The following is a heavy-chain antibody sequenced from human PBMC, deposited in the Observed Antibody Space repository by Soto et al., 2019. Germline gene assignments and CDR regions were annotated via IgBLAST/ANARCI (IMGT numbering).Heavy chain of an antibody. Sequence: ASVKVSCKASGYTFTRYYMHWVRQAPGQGLEWMGIINPSGGSTSYAQKFQGRVTMTRDTSTSTVYMELSSLRSEDTAVYYCARGPSGYDFPPYGMDVWGQGTTVTVSS. J-gene: IGHJ6*02. CDR2: INPSGGST. V-gene: IGHV1-46*01. CDR3: ARGPSGYDFPPYGMDV. CDR1: GYTFTRYY. D-gene: IGHD5-12*01.